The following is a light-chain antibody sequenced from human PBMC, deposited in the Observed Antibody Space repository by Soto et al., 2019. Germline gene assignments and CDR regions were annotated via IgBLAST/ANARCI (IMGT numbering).Light chain of an antibody. CDR3: SLYTSSSTWV. CDR1: SSDVGNYNR. V-gene: IGLV2-18*01. J-gene: IGLJ3*02. CDR2: EVS. Sequence: QSVLTQPPSVSGSPGQSVTISCTGTSSDVGNYNRVSWYQQTPGTAPKLMIYEVSNRPSGVPDRFSGSKSGNTASLTISGLQAEDEADYYCSLYTSSSTWVFGGGTKLTVL.